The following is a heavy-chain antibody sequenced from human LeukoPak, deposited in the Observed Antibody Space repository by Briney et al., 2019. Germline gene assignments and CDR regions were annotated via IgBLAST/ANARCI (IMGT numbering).Heavy chain of an antibody. CDR1: GGSISSYY. CDR3: ARGGTYYYDSSGYY. Sequence: PETLSLTCAVSGGSISSYYWSWIRQPPGKGLEWIGYISYSGSTNYTPSLKSRVTISVDTSNQFSLKLSSVTAADTAVYYCARGGTYYYDSSGYYWGQGTLVTVSS. V-gene: IGHV4-59*01. J-gene: IGHJ4*02. CDR2: ISYSGST. D-gene: IGHD3-22*01.